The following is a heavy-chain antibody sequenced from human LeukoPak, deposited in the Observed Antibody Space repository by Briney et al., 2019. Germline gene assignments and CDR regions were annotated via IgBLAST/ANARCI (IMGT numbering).Heavy chain of an antibody. CDR1: GFTFNDSG. CDR2: INWNGRSR. J-gene: IGHJ4*02. CDR3: ARPLGITGTTPFDF. D-gene: IGHD1-7*01. Sequence: GGSLRLSCVAAGFTFNDSGMSWVRQAPGKGLEWISGINWNGRSRGYADSVKGRFTISRDNAKNSLYLEMNSLRAEDTALYFCARPLGITGTTPFDFWGQGTRVTVSS. V-gene: IGHV3-20*04.